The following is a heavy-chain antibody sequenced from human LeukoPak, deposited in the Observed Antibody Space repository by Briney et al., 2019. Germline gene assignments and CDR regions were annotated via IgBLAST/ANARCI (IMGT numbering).Heavy chain of an antibody. D-gene: IGHD3-3*01. Sequence: GGALRLSCAASGFTFSSYSMNWVRQAPGKGLEWVSYISSSSRTIYYADSVKGRLTISRDNANKSVYLQLNNRSAGDDAVYYCARDGLRFLEGHWFDPWGQGPLVTVSS. CDR2: ISSSSRTI. CDR1: GFTFSSYS. J-gene: IGHJ5*02. V-gene: IGHV3-48*01. CDR3: ARDGLRFLEGHWFDP.